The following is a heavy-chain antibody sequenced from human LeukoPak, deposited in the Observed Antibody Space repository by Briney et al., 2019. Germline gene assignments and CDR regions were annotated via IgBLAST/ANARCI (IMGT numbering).Heavy chain of an antibody. D-gene: IGHD2-2*01. CDR2: ISPNSGGT. V-gene: IGHV1-2*02. Sequence: ASVKVSCKTSGYTFTGYYIHWVRQAPGQGLEWMGWISPNSGGTNYPQKFQGRVTVNRDTSISTAYMELTRLRSDDTAVYYCTRDGGQHLGVLNYWGQGTQVIVSS. CDR1: GYTFTGYY. J-gene: IGHJ4*02. CDR3: TRDGGQHLGVLNY.